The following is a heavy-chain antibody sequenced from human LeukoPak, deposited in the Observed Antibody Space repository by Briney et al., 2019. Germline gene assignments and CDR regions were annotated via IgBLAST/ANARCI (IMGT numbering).Heavy chain of an antibody. D-gene: IGHD3-22*01. J-gene: IGHJ4*02. CDR2: ISPSGYRT. CDR1: GFTFSSYA. V-gene: IGHV3-23*01. CDR3: AIMHGYYDGSGFWVQ. Sequence: GGSLRLSCAASGFTFSSYAMSWVRQAPGKGLEWVSFISPSGYRTSNADSVGGRFTISRDNTRNTLYLQMNSLRDEDTGVYYCAIMHGYYDGSGFWVQWGQGTLVTVSS.